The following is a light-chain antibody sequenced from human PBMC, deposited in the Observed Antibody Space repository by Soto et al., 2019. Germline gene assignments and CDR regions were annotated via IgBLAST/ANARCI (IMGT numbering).Light chain of an antibody. Sequence: QSALTQPPSVSGSPGQSVTISCTGTSSDIGTYNRVSWYQQPSGTAPKLMIYEVSNRPSGVPDRFSGSKSGNTASLTISGLQAEDEADYYCNSYTSSNTVFGGGTKVTVL. V-gene: IGLV2-18*02. CDR3: NSYTSSNTV. CDR2: EVS. CDR1: SSDIGTYNR. J-gene: IGLJ2*01.